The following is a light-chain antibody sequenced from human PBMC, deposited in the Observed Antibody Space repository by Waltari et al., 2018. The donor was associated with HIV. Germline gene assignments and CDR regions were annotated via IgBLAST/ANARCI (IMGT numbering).Light chain of an antibody. J-gene: IGLJ3*02. CDR2: EDT. CDR1: ALPKQY. CDR3: QSSDSTGNMWV. V-gene: IGLV3-25*03. Sequence: SYELTQPPSVSVSPGQTARNTCSGDALPKQYVYWFPPKPAQAPVALIEEDTKRPSGIPERFSGSISGTTVTLTVSGVQAEDEADYYCQSSDSTGNMWVFGGGTKLTVL.